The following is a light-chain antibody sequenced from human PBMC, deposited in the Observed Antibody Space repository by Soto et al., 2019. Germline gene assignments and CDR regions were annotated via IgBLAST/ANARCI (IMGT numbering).Light chain of an antibody. CDR3: QVWDRGSDHWV. Sequence: SSELTQPPSVSVAPGQTARITCGGSDIGSKSVHWYQQKPGQAPVVVVYDDTVRPSGIPERFSGSNSGNTATLTISRVEVGDEADHYCQVWDRGSDHWVFGGGTQLTVL. CDR2: DDT. CDR1: DIGSKS. V-gene: IGLV3-21*02. J-gene: IGLJ7*01.